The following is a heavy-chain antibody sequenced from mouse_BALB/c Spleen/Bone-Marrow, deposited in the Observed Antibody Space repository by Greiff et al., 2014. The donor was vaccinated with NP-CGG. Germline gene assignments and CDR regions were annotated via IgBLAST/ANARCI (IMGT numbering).Heavy chain of an antibody. CDR2: INSNGGST. CDR3: ARDGYYVFYAMDY. J-gene: IGHJ4*01. V-gene: IGHV5-6-3*01. Sequence: EVQLVESGGGLVQPGGSLKLSCAASGFTFSSYGMSWVRQTPDKRLELVATINSNGGSTYYPGSVKGRFTISRDNAKNTLYLQMSSLKSEDTAMYYCARDGYYVFYAMDYWGQGTSVTVSS. CDR1: GFTFSSYG. D-gene: IGHD2-3*01.